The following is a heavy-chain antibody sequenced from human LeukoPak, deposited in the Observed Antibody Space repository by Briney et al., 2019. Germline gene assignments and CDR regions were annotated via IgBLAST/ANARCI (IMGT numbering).Heavy chain of an antibody. Sequence: GRSLRLSCTASGFTFGDYAMSWVRQARGKGLEGVGFIRSKAYGGTTEYAASVKGRFTISRDDSKSIAYLQMNSLKTEDTAVYYCGAGLYYFDYWGQGTLVTVSS. CDR3: GAGLYYFDY. CDR1: GFTFGDYA. V-gene: IGHV3-49*04. D-gene: IGHD6-19*01. J-gene: IGHJ4*02. CDR2: IRSKAYGGTT.